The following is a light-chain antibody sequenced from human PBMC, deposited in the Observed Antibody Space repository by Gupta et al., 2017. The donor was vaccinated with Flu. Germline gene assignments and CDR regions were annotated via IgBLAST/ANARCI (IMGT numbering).Light chain of an antibody. CDR2: DNH. Sequence: QSVLTQPPSVSAAPGQKVTIPCSGSRSNIGNNFVSWYQKLPGTAPKGLMGDNHYRPSEIPDRFSGSKSGTSATLAINGLQTADEAEYYCGTWDSSLRAEGLGTGTKVTVL. J-gene: IGLJ1*01. CDR1: RSNIGNNF. V-gene: IGLV1-51*01. CDR3: GTWDSSLRAEG.